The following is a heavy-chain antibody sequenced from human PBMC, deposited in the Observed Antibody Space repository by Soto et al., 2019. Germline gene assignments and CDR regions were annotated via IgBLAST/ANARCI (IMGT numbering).Heavy chain of an antibody. CDR1: GGSISSSRSY. V-gene: IGHV4-39*01. J-gene: IGHJ5*02. D-gene: IGHD6-13*01. Sequence: QLQLQESGPGLVKPSETLSLTCNVSGGSISSSRSYWAWFRQPPGKELEWIANIFYAGNTYYNPSLKSRVTVSVDTSKSQFSLKLDSVTAADTAVYYCARQAAAPGIDLWFDPWGPGTLVTVSS. CDR2: IFYAGNT. CDR3: ARQAAAPGIDLWFDP.